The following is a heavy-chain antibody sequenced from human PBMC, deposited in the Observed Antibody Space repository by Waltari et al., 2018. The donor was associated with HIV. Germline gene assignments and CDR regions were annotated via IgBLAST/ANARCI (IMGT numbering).Heavy chain of an antibody. CDR3: EKGGGGLRLGEIGRFDY. V-gene: IGHV3-23*01. CDR1: GFTFSSYA. Sequence: EVQLLESGGGLVQPGGSLRLSCAASGFTFSSYAMSWVRQAPGKGLEWVSAISGSGVSTYYGDSVKGRFTISRDKSKNTLYLQMNSLRAEDTAVYYCEKGGGGLRLGEIGRFDYWGQGTLVTVSS. CDR2: ISGSGVST. J-gene: IGHJ4*02. D-gene: IGHD3-16*01.